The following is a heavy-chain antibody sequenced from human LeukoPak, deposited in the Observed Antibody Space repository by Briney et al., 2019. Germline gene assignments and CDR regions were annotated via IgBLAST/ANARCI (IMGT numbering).Heavy chain of an antibody. CDR1: GXTFSNYG. D-gene: IGHD1-26*01. Sequence: GGSLRLSCAASGXTFSNYGIHWVRQAPGKGLEWVAVISNDGSNKYYADSVKGRFTISRDNSEKTLYLQMNSLRAEDTAVYYCAKEAGRWELEWGQGTLVTVSS. J-gene: IGHJ4*02. CDR3: AKEAGRWELE. V-gene: IGHV3-30*18. CDR2: ISNDGSNK.